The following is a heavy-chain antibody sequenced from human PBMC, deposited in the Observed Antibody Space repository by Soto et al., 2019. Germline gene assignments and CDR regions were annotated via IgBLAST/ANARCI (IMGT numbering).Heavy chain of an antibody. Sequence: EAQLLESGGGLVQPGGSLRLSCAASGFTFSSHAMSWVRQAPGKGLEWVSGISGTGGSTYYADSVKGRFTISRDNSKNTLYLQMNSLRAEDTAVYYFGKDRNIFNSAGGGFDYWGQGTLVTVSS. CDR1: GFTFSSHA. CDR2: ISGTGGST. V-gene: IGHV3-23*01. D-gene: IGHD3-9*01. CDR3: GKDRNIFNSAGGGFDY. J-gene: IGHJ4*02.